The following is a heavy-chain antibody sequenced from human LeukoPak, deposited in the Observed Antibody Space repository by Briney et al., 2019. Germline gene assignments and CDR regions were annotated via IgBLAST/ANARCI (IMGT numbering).Heavy chain of an antibody. V-gene: IGHV3-30-3*01. CDR2: ISYDGSNK. CDR1: GFTFSSYA. Sequence: GSLRLSCAASGFTFSSYAMHWVRQAPGKGLEWVAVISYDGSNKYYADSVKGRFTISRDNSKNTLYLQMNSLRAEDTAVYYCAKDAGIVGARGGYWGQGTLVTVSS. CDR3: AKDAGIVGARGGY. J-gene: IGHJ4*02. D-gene: IGHD1-26*01.